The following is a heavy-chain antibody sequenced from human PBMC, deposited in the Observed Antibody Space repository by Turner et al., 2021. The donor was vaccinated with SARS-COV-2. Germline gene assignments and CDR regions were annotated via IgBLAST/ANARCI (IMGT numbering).Heavy chain of an antibody. V-gene: IGHV3-21*01. D-gene: IGHD2-2*01. J-gene: IGHJ6*02. CDR3: ARDHGPIVVSAGKRAVSYNYGMDV. Sequence: VQLVESGAGLVKPGWSLRLPCSASGSTISRYRMNWVRQAPGKGLARASSMSSSRGYIYYAGSVKNRVTISRENDKNARYPQMNSLSAETTAVEYCARDHGPIVVSAGKRAVSYNYGMDVWGQGTTVTVSS. CDR1: GSTISRYR. CDR2: MSSSRGYI.